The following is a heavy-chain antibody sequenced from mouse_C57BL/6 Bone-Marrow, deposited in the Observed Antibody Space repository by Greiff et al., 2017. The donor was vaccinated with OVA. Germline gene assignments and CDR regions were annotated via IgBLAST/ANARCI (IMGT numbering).Heavy chain of an antibody. CDR2: IHPSDSDT. D-gene: IGHD1-1*01. Sequence: QVQLKQPGAELVKPGASVKVSCKASGYTFTSYWMHWVKQRPGQGLEWIGRIHPSDSDTNYNQKFKGKATLTVDKSSSTAYMQLSSLTSEDSAVYYCAIRYYGSSYPIDYWGQGTTLTVSS. J-gene: IGHJ2*01. CDR3: AIRYYGSSYPIDY. CDR1: GYTFTSYW. V-gene: IGHV1-74*01.